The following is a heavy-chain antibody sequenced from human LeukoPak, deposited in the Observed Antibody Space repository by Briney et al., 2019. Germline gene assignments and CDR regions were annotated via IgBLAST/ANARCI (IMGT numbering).Heavy chain of an antibody. CDR3: ARGSSGPLENYFDY. V-gene: IGHV3-23*01. CDR2: ISGSGGSS. D-gene: IGHD2-15*01. J-gene: IGHJ4*02. Sequence: PGGSLRLSCAASGFTFSSYAMSWVRQAPGKGLEWVSTISGSGGSSYYADSVKGRFTISRDNSKNTLYLQMNSLRVEDTAVYYCARGSSGPLENYFDYWGRGTLVTVSS. CDR1: GFTFSSYA.